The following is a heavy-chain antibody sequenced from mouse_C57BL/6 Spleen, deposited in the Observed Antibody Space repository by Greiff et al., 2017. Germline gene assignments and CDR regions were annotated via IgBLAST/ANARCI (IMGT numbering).Heavy chain of an antibody. V-gene: IGHV1-54*01. D-gene: IGHD2-2*01. J-gene: IGHJ2*01. CDR1: GYAFTNYL. CDR3: ARSGYDGFDY. CDR2: INPGSGGT. Sequence: VNVVESGAELVRPGTSVKVSCKASGYAFTNYLIEWVKQRPGQGLEWIGVINPGSGGTNYNEKFKGKATLTADKSSSTAYMQLSSLTSEDSAVYFCARSGYDGFDYWGQGTTLTVSS.